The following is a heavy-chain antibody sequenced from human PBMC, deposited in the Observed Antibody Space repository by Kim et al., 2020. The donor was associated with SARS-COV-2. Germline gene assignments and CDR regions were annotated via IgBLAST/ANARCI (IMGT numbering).Heavy chain of an antibody. D-gene: IGHD6-19*01. CDR2: IDWDDDK. CDR3: ARTRSGWPKYYFDY. J-gene: IGHJ4*02. Sequence: SGPTLVNPTQTLTLTCTFSGFSLSTSGMCVSWIRQPPGKALEWLARIDWDDDKYYSTSLKTRLTISKDTSKNQVVLTMTNMDPVDTATYYCARTRSGWPKYYFDYWGQGTLVTVSS. V-gene: IGHV2-70*11. CDR1: GFSLSTSGMC.